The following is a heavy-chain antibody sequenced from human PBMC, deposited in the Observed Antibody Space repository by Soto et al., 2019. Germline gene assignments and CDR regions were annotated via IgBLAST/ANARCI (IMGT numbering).Heavy chain of an antibody. CDR3: ARVGCSGGSCIDY. CDR1: GFTLSSYW. J-gene: IGHJ4*02. V-gene: IGHV3-74*01. CDR2: MNSDGSST. Sequence: EVQLVESGGGLVQPGGSLRLSCAVSGFTLSSYWMHWGRQVPGKGLVWVSRMNSDGSSTSYADSVKGRFTISRDNAKNTLYLQMNSRRADDTGLYYCARVGCSGGSCIDYWGQGTLVTVTS. D-gene: IGHD2-15*01.